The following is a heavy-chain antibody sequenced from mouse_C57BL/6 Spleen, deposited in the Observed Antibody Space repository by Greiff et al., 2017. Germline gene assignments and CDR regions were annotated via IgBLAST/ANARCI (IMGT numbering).Heavy chain of an antibody. CDR1: GYTFTSYW. D-gene: IGHD4-1*01. CDR3: ARKGGLGGEDFDG. J-gene: IGHJ1*03. V-gene: IGHV1-59*01. Sequence: QVQLQQPGAELVRPGTSVKLSCKASGYTFTSYWMHWVKQRPGQGLAWIGVIAPSDSYTNYNQKFKGKATLTVDPSSSTAYMQLSSLASEDSAVYSCARKGGLGGEDFDGWGTGTTVTVAS. CDR2: IAPSDSYT.